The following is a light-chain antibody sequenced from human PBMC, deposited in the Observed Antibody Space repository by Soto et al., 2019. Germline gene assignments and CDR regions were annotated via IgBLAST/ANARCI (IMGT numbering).Light chain of an antibody. V-gene: IGKV1-33*01. CDR2: DAS. Sequence: DTQMTQSPSALSASIGDRVTITCQASQDISNCLNWYQQKPGKAPQLLIYDASKLETGVPLRFSGSGSGTDFSLTISSLQPEDFATFYCQQYDSLPFTFGQGTNLEIK. CDR3: QQYDSLPFT. J-gene: IGKJ2*01. CDR1: QDISNC.